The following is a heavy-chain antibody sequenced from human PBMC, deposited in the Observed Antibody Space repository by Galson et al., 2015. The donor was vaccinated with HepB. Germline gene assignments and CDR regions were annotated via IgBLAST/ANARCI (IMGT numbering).Heavy chain of an antibody. CDR2: ISAYNGNT. V-gene: IGHV1-18*01. CDR1: GYTFTNYG. Sequence: SVKVSCKASGYTFTNYGISWVRQVPGHGLEWMGWISAYNGNTNYAQRLQGRVTMTTDTSTSTVSMELRSLRSDDAAVYYCARYYGDFVKDNFYYWGQGTLVTVSS. D-gene: IGHD4-17*01. J-gene: IGHJ4*02. CDR3: ARYYGDFVKDNFYY.